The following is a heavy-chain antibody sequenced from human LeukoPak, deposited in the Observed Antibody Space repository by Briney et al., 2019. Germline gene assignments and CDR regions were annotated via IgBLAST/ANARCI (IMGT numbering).Heavy chain of an antibody. D-gene: IGHD2-21*02. CDR2: IHYSGSI. CDR1: GGSISGFY. CDR3: ARHARKRLTSNWDF. J-gene: IGHJ4*02. V-gene: IGHV4-59*08. Sequence: SETLSLTCTVSGGSISGFYWSWIRQPPGKGLEWIGYIHYSGSINYNPSLKSRVIISLDTSKNQFSLRLSSVTAADTAVYYCARHARKRLTSNWDFWGQGTLVTVSS.